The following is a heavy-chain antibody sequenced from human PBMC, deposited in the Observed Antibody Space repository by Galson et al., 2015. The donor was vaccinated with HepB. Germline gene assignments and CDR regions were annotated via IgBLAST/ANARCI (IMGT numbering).Heavy chain of an antibody. CDR2: IYSSGST. J-gene: IGHJ5*02. CDR1: GGSISSYY. Sequence: SETLSLTCTVSGGSISSYYWSWIRQPPGKGLEWIGSIYSSGSTNYNPSLKSRVTISVDTSKNQFSLKLNSVTAADTAVYYCARGGFRGGWFDPWGQGTLVTVSS. CDR3: ARGGFRGGWFDP. D-gene: IGHD3-10*01. V-gene: IGHV4-59*08.